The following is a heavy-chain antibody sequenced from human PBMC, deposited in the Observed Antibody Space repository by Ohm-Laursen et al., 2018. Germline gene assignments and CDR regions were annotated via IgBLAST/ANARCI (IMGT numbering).Heavy chain of an antibody. V-gene: IGHV3-7*03. CDR2: IKQDGSEK. CDR1: GFAFSNHW. D-gene: IGHD3-3*01. CDR3: ARGLGLLRFLEWLSASDY. J-gene: IGHJ4*02. Sequence: SLRLSCSASGFAFSNHWMSWVRQAPGKGLEWVANIKQDGSEKYYVDAVKGRFTISRDNAKNSLYLQMNSLRAEDTAVYYCARGLGLLRFLEWLSASDYWGQGTLVTVSS.